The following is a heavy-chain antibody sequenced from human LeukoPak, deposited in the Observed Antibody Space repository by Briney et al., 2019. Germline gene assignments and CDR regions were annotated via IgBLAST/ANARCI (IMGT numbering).Heavy chain of an antibody. J-gene: IGHJ3*02. CDR2: ISSRGGGT. Sequence: GGSLRLSCAASGFTFSSHAMIWVRQAPGKGLEWVSGISSRGGGTYYADSVKGRFTISRDNSKNMLHLQMNSLRAEDTALYYCAKDRILNYYDSSGLDASDIWGQGTMVTVSS. V-gene: IGHV3-23*01. CDR1: GFTFSSHA. CDR3: AKDRILNYYDSSGLDASDI. D-gene: IGHD3-22*01.